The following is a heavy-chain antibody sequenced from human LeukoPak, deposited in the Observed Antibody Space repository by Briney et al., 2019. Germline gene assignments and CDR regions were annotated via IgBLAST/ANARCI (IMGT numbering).Heavy chain of an antibody. Sequence: PGGSLRLSCAASGFTFSSYSMNWVRQAPGKGLEWVSSISSSSSYIYYADSVKGRFTISRDNAKNSLYLQMNSLRAEDTAVYYCASALEGTIFRVAPDYWGQGTLVTVSS. CDR2: ISSSSSYI. CDR3: ASALEGTIFRVAPDY. D-gene: IGHD3-3*01. CDR1: GFTFSSYS. V-gene: IGHV3-21*01. J-gene: IGHJ4*02.